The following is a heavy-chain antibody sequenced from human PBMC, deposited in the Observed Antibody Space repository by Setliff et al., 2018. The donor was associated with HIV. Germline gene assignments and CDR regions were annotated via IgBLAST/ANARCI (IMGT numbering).Heavy chain of an antibody. J-gene: IGHJ3*02. CDR1: GGSMSRVY. CDR2: VSASGTT. Sequence: SETLSLTCSVSGGSMSRVYWTWIRQPPGKGLEWIGYVSASGTTKYNPSLKSRVTMSVDTSKNQLSLKLSSLTAADTAVYYCARDRPPSTVDMLGAFDRWGQGTMVTVSS. V-gene: IGHV4-59*01. CDR3: ARDRPPSTVDMLGAFDR. D-gene: IGHD4-17*01.